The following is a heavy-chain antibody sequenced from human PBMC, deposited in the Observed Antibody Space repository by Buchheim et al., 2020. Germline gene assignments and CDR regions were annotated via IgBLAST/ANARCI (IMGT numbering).Heavy chain of an antibody. CDR3: TKAHDTSGYYPFVY. V-gene: IGHV3-23*01. Sequence: EVQLLESGGGLVQPGGSLRLSCAASGFTFSSYAMSWVRQAPGKGLEWVSAILGSGSSTYYADSVKGRFIISRDHSKNTLYLQMNSLRVEDTAVYYCTKAHDTSGYYPFVYGGQGTL. J-gene: IGHJ4*02. D-gene: IGHD3-22*01. CDR2: ILGSGSST. CDR1: GFTFSSYA.